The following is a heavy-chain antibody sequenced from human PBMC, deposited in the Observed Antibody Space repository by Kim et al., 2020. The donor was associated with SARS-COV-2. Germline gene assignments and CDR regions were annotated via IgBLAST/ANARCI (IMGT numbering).Heavy chain of an antibody. J-gene: IGHJ4*02. CDR3: AKVQGPWSTTVVTNGGY. Sequence: GGSLRLSCAASGFTFSSYAMSWVRQAPGKGLEWVSAISGSGGSTYYADSVKGRFTISRDNSKNTLYLQMNSLRAEDTAVYYCAKVQGPWSTTVVTNGGYWGQGTLVTVSS. CDR2: ISGSGGST. V-gene: IGHV3-23*01. CDR1: GFTFSSYA. D-gene: IGHD4-17*01.